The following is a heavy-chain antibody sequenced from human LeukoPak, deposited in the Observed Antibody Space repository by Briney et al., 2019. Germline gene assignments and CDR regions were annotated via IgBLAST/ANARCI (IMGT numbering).Heavy chain of an antibody. CDR2: INHSGST. V-gene: IGHV4-34*01. CDR1: GGSFSGYY. J-gene: IGHJ4*02. Sequence: SETLSLTCAVYGGSFSGYYWSWIRQPPGKGLEWIGEINHSGSTNYNPSLKSRVTISVDTSKNQFSLKLSSVTAADTAVYYCAREKSTAAGTMQEGYWGQGTLVTVSS. CDR3: AREKSTAAGTMQEGY. D-gene: IGHD6-13*01.